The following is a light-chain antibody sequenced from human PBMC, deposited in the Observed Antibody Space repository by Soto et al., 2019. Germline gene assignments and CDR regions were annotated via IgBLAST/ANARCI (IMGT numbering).Light chain of an antibody. J-gene: IGKJ3*01. Sequence: EVVLTQSPGTLSLSPGESATLSCRASQSVRGNYFAWYQQRPGQAPRLLVYGPSVRAAGIPDRFRGSGSRTNFNPTTNILEPEDFPVYYCHRFGMSPFPFAPGTTLDIK. CDR2: GPS. V-gene: IGKV3-20*01. CDR1: QSVRGNY. CDR3: HRFGMSPFP.